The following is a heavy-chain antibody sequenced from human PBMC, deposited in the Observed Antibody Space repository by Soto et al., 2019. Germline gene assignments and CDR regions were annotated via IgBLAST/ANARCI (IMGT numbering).Heavy chain of an antibody. CDR3: ARRRGYGSPFDY. CDR2: INHSGST. J-gene: IGHJ4*02. CDR1: GGSFSGYY. Sequence: PSETLSLTCAVYGGSFSGYYWSWIRQPPGKGLEWIGEINHSGSTNYNPSLKSRVTISVDTSKNQFSLKLSSVTAADTAVYYCARRRGYGSPFDYWGQGTLVTVSS. V-gene: IGHV4-34*01. D-gene: IGHD5-12*01.